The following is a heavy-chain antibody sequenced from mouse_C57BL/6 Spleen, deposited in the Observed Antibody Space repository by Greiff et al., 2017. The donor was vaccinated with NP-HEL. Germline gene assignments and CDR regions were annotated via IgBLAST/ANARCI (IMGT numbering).Heavy chain of an antibody. D-gene: IGHD2-3*01. CDR2: ICRDGSS. CDR3: ARHGGDGYHHAMDY. J-gene: IGHJ4*01. Sequence: QVQLKQSGPGLVAPSPSLSITCTVSGFSLTSYCVHWVRQPPGQGLEWLGVICRDGSSTYNSALNSRLSISKDNSKSQVFLKMSSIQTDDTAMYYCARHGGDGYHHAMDYWGQGTSVTVSS. CDR1: GFSLTSYC. V-gene: IGHV2-6-1*01.